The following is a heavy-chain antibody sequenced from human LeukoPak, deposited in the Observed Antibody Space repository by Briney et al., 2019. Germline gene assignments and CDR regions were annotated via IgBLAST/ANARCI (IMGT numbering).Heavy chain of an antibody. V-gene: IGHV3-30-3*01. Sequence: GGSLRLSCAASGFTFSSYAMNWVRQAPGKGLEWVALISYDGSNKNYADSVKGRFTISRDNSKNTLYLQMNSLRAEDTAVYYCAREGNSGYYPYWGQGILVTVSS. D-gene: IGHD3-22*01. CDR1: GFTFSSYA. J-gene: IGHJ4*02. CDR2: ISYDGSNK. CDR3: AREGNSGYYPY.